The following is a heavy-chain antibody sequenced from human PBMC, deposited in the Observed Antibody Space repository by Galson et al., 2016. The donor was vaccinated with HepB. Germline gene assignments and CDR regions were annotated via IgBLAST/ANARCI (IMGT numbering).Heavy chain of an antibody. Sequence: SLRLSCAASGFTFSSYSMNWVRQAPGKGLERVSYISSGAIYYSDSVKGRFTISRDNAKNSLYLQMNSLRAEDTAVYYCARDHLWAFDYWGQGTLVTVAS. CDR1: GFTFSSYS. CDR3: ARDHLWAFDY. D-gene: IGHD7-27*01. CDR2: ISSGAI. J-gene: IGHJ4*02. V-gene: IGHV3-48*04.